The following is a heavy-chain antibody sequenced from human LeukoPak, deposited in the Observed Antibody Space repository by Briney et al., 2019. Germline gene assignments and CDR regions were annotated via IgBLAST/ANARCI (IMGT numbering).Heavy chain of an antibody. D-gene: IGHD6-6*01. CDR3: AGGEDSSSSSYYYYMDV. V-gene: IGHV3-66*02. CDR1: GLTVSSNY. Sequence: GGSLRLSCAASGLTVSSNYMSWVRQAPGKGLEWVSVIYSDDSTYYADSVRGRFTISRDNSKNTLYLQMNSLRAEDTAVYYCAGGEDSSSSSYYYYMDVWGKGTTVTVSS. J-gene: IGHJ6*03. CDR2: IYSDDST.